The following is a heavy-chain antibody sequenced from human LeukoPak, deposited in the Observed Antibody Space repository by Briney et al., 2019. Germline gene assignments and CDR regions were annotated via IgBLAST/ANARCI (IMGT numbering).Heavy chain of an antibody. J-gene: IGHJ4*02. CDR1: GFTFSSYA. CDR2: ISGSGGST. V-gene: IGHV3-23*01. CDR3: AKVVSPNTYYYDSSGYRGASGY. D-gene: IGHD3-22*01. Sequence: PGGSLRLSCAASGFTFSSYAMSWVRQAPGKGLEWVSAISGSGGSTYYADSVKGRFTISRDNSKNTLYLQMNSLRAEDTAVYYCAKVVSPNTYYYDSSGYRGASGYWGQGTLVTVSS.